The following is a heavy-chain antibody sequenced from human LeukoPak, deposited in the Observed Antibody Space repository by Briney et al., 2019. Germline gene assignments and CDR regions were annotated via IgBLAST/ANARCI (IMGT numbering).Heavy chain of an antibody. CDR2: IYYSGST. J-gene: IGHJ4*02. V-gene: IGHV4-39*07. D-gene: IGHD3-10*01. CDR1: GGSISSSSYY. CDR3: ARKHVNLWFGEFSRPSYFDY. Sequence: SETLSLTCTVSGGSISSSSYYWGWIRQPPGKGLEWIGSIYYSGSTYYNPSLKSRVTISVDKSKNQFSLKLSSVTAADTAVYYCARKHVNLWFGEFSRPSYFDYWGQGTLVTVSS.